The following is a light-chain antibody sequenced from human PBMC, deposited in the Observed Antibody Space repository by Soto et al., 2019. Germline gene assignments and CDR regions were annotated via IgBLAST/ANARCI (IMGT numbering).Light chain of an antibody. CDR1: QSVTRN. CDR2: AAS. V-gene: IGKV3-15*01. CDR3: QQYNNGPPTFT. Sequence: EIVMTQSPATLSVSPGDRATLSCRASQSVTRNLAWFQQKPGQAARLLIYAASTRATGIPARFSVSGSGTEFTLTFSCLQTEDFAVYYCQQYNNGPPTFTFEPGTKVDIK. J-gene: IGKJ3*01.